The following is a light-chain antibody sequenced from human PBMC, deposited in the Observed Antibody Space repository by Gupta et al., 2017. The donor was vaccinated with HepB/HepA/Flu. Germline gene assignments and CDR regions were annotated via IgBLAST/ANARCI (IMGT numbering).Light chain of an antibody. CDR1: KHSISY. J-gene: IGKJ1*01. CDR2: AAS. Sequence: DIKMTHSPSSLSASVGGRVTITCRGSKHSISYLNWYQQQTGKEAPLLIFAASSSRRGVPSRCSSSGCGTAYTLLIISRQPPDFAANYCQQNDSSPPLTFGRGTKVEIK. V-gene: IGKV1-39*01. CDR3: QQNDSSPPLT.